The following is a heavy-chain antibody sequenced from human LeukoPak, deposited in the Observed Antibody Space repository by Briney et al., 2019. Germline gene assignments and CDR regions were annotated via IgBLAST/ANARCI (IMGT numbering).Heavy chain of an antibody. V-gene: IGHV3-11*01. D-gene: IGHD3-22*01. CDR3: ARVYYDSSGYYYGYAFDI. CDR1: GFTFSDYY. Sequence: GGSLRLSCAASGFTFSDYYMSWIRQAPGKGLEWVSYISSSGSTIYYADSVKGRFTISRDNAKNSLYLQMNSLRAEDTAAYYCARVYYDSSGYYYGYAFDIWGQGTMVTVSS. J-gene: IGHJ3*02. CDR2: ISSSGSTI.